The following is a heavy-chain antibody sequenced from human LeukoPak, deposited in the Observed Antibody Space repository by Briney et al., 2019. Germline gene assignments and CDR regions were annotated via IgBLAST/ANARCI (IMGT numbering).Heavy chain of an antibody. CDR2: ISRSGDYT. Sequence: PGGSLRLSCAASGFNFGGYVMSWVRQAPGKGLEWVSVISRSGDYTKYADSVKGRFTTSRDNSKNTLSLQVSGLRAEDTAIYYCAKDRDDSGDYAFDYWGQGILVSVSS. CDR1: GFNFGGYV. CDR3: AKDRDDSGDYAFDY. J-gene: IGHJ4*02. D-gene: IGHD4-17*01. V-gene: IGHV3-23*01.